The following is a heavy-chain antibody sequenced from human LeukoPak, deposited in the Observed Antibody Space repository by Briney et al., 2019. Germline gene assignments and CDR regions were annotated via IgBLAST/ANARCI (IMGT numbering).Heavy chain of an antibody. V-gene: IGHV3-66*01. CDR3: ATYRRAILTGYSS. Sequence: GGSLRLSCAASGFTVSSNYMSWVRQAPGKGLEWVSIIYSGGSTYYADSVKGRFTISRDNSKNTLYLQMNSLRAEDTAVYYCATYRRAILTGYSSWGQGTLVTVSS. CDR1: GFTVSSNY. D-gene: IGHD3-9*01. J-gene: IGHJ5*02. CDR2: IYSGGST.